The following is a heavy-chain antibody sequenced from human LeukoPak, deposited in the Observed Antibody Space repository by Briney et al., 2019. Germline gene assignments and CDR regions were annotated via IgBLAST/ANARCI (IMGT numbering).Heavy chain of an antibody. V-gene: IGHV4-30-2*01. CDR3: ARGRTRGYGMDV. Sequence: SETLSLTCAVAGSSISSGGYSLSWIRQPPGKGLEWIVYIYHSGSTYYNPSLKSRVTISVDRSKNQFSLKLSSVTAADTAVYYCARGRTRGYGMDVWGQGTTVTVSS. CDR1: GSSISSGGYS. CDR2: IYHSGST. J-gene: IGHJ6*02. D-gene: IGHD2-2*01.